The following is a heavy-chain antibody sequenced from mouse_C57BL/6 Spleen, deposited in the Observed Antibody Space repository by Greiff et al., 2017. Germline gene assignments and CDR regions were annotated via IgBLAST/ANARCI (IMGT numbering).Heavy chain of an antibody. CDR3: ARRWLLPGYYFDY. V-gene: IGHV1-50*01. D-gene: IGHD2-3*01. CDR1: GYTFTSYW. Sequence: VQLQQPGAELVKPGASVKLSCKASGYTFTSYWMPWVKQRPGQGLEWIGEIDPSASYTNYTQKFKGKATLTVDTSSSTAYMQLSSLTSEDSAVYYCARRWLLPGYYFDYWGQGTTLTVSS. J-gene: IGHJ2*01. CDR2: IDPSASYT.